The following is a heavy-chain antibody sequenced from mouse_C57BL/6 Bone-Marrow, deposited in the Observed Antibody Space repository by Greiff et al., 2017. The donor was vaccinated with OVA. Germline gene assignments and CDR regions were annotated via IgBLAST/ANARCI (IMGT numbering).Heavy chain of an antibody. CDR3: ARWDPITTVVATDWYFDV. CDR2: INPGSGGT. J-gene: IGHJ1*03. CDR1: GYAFTNYL. V-gene: IGHV1-54*01. D-gene: IGHD1-1*01. Sequence: VQVVESGAELVRPGTSVKVSCKASGYAFTNYLIEWVKQRPGQGLEWIGVINPGSGGTNYNEKFKGKATLTADKSSSTAYMQLSSLTSEDSAVYFCARWDPITTVVATDWYFDVWGTGTTVTVSS.